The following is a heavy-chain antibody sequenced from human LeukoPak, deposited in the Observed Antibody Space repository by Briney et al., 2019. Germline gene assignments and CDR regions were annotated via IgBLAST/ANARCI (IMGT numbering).Heavy chain of an antibody. D-gene: IGHD1-26*01. J-gene: IGHJ4*02. V-gene: IGHV3-7*05. Sequence: GGSLRLSCAASGFTFRNYWMCWVRQAPGKGLERVANIKQDGSEKYYVDSVKGRFTISRDNAKKSLYLQMNSLRAEDPAVYYCARDKSVGATPFDYWGQGTLVSVSS. CDR3: ARDKSVGATPFDY. CDR1: GFTFRNYW. CDR2: IKQDGSEK.